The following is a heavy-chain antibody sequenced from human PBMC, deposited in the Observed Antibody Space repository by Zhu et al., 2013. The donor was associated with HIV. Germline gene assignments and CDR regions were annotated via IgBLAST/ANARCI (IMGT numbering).Heavy chain of an antibody. V-gene: IGHV1-2*02. CDR2: INPKNGGT. J-gene: IGHJ6*02. Sequence: QVQLVQSGAEVKKPGASVKVSCKASGYTFTNYYIHWVRQAPGQGLEWMGWINPKNGGTNFVKKFQGRVTMTRDPSITTAYMELSRLRSDDTAVYYCAREEYLPLAYHGMDVWGQG. D-gene: IGHD2-2*01. CDR1: GYTFTNYY. CDR3: AREEYLPLAYHGMDV.